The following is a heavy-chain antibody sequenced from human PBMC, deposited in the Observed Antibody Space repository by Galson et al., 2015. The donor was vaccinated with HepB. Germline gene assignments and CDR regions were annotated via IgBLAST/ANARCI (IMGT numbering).Heavy chain of an antibody. Sequence: SLRLSCATSGFTFNDHAMAWVRQAPGKGLEWVSTVSNDNTVFYADFVKGRFTISRDNSKSTLFLQMNTLRVDDTAVYYCAKPSGSCFDNWGQGILVTVSS. V-gene: IGHV3-23*05. D-gene: IGHD1-26*01. J-gene: IGHJ4*02. CDR3: AKPSGSCFDN. CDR2: VSNDNTV. CDR1: GFTFNDHA.